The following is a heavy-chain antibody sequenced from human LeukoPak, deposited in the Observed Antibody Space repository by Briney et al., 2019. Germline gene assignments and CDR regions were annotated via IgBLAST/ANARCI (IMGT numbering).Heavy chain of an antibody. CDR3: ARDTLIGIQGAASFGALTFDY. V-gene: IGHV1-69*05. Sequence: SVKVSCKASGGTFGSYAISWVRQAPGQGLEWMGRIIPIFGTANYAQKFQGRVTITTEESTTTAYVELSSLRSEDTAVYYCARDTLIGIQGAASFGALTFDYWGQGTLVTVSS. D-gene: IGHD3-16*02. CDR2: IIPIFGTA. J-gene: IGHJ4*02. CDR1: GGTFGSYA.